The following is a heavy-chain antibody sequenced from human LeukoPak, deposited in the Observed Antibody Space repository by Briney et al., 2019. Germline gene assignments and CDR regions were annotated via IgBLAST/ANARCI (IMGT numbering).Heavy chain of an antibody. CDR2: MYHSGRT. CDR1: GYSISSGYF. CDR3: ARDSEFGGFDP. V-gene: IGHV4-38-2*02. J-gene: IGHJ5*02. Sequence: KPSETLSLTCTVSGYSISSGYFWGWIRQPPGKGLEWIGSMYHSGRTYYKLSLKSRVTISVDTSKNQFSLKLSSVTAADTALYYCARDSEFGGFDPWGQGTLVTVSS. D-gene: IGHD3-16*01.